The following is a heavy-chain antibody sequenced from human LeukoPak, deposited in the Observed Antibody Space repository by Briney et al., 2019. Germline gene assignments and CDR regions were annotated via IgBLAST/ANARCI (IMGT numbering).Heavy chain of an antibody. CDR3: ARDQEYSGSYYRYFVN. D-gene: IGHD1-26*01. V-gene: IGHV4-59*01. CDR1: GGSLSSYY. Sequence: SETLSLTCTVSGGSLSSYYWSWIRQPPGKGLEWIGYIYSRGLTRGSTNYNPSLKSRVTISVDTSKNQFSLKLSSVTAADTAVYYCARDQEYSGSYYRYFVNRGQGTLVTVSS. CDR2: IYSRGLTRGST. J-gene: IGHJ4*02.